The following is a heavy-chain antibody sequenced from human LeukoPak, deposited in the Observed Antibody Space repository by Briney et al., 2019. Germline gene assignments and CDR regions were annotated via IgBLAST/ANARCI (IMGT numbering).Heavy chain of an antibody. CDR1: GGTFCSYA. CDR2: IIPIFGTA. D-gene: IGHD5-12*01. V-gene: IGHV1-69*05. J-gene: IGHJ2*01. CDR3: ATRALVGTGLFGWYFDL. Sequence: ASAKVSCKASGGTFCSYAISWVRQAPGQGLEWRGGIIPIFGTANYAQKFQSRVTITTDESTSTAYMELSSMRSEDTAVYYCATRALVGTGLFGWYFDLWGRGTLVTVSS.